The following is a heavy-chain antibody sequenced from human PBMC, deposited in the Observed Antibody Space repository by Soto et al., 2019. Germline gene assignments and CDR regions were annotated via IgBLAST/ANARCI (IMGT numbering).Heavy chain of an antibody. Sequence: QVQLVESGGGVVQPGRSLRLSCAASGFTFSSYGMHWVRQAPGKGLEWVAVISYGGSNKYYADSVKGRFTISRDNSKNTRYLQMNNLRSGDTAVYYCAKDNCISTSCYRLYNWFDPWGQGTLVTVSS. CDR2: ISYGGSNK. CDR1: GFTFSSYG. J-gene: IGHJ5*02. V-gene: IGHV3-30*18. D-gene: IGHD2-2*01. CDR3: AKDNCISTSCYRLYNWFDP.